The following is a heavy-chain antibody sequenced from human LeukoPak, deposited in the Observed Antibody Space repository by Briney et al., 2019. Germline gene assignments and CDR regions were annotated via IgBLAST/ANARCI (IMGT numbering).Heavy chain of an antibody. CDR2: IYHSGST. CDR1: GGSISSSNW. V-gene: IGHV4-4*02. J-gene: IGHJ4*02. D-gene: IGHD6-19*01. Sequence: PSETLSLTCAVSGGSISSSNWWSWVRQPPGKGLEWIGEIYHSGSTNYNPSLKSRVTISVDKSKNQFSLKLSSVTAADTAVYYCATRTGYSSGWYAYWGQGTLVTVSS. CDR3: ATRTGYSSGWYAY.